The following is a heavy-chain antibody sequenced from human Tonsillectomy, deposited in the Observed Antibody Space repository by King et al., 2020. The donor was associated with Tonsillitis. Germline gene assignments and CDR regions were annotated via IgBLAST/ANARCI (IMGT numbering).Heavy chain of an antibody. J-gene: IGHJ4*02. Sequence: VQLQQWGAGLLRPSETLSLTCAVYGGSFSVYYWTWIRQAPGKGLEWIGEINPGGSTNSNPSLKSRVSISVDTSKSHFSLKLTSVTAADTAVYYCARGVRDGSGTYYNARKAYYFDYWGQGTLVAVSS. D-gene: IGHD3-10*01. CDR2: INPGGST. CDR3: ARGVRDGSGTYYNARKAYYFDY. V-gene: IGHV4-34*01. CDR1: GGSFSVYY.